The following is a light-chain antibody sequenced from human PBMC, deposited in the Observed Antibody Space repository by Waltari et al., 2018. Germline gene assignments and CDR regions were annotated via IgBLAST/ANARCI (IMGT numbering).Light chain of an antibody. CDR2: EVS. J-gene: IGLJ2*01. Sequence: QSALTQPASVSGSPGQSITISCPGTSSYVGGYNDVSWYQQHPGKAPKLMIYEVSNRPSGVSNRFSGSKSGNTASLTISGLQAEDEADYYCSSYTSSSTLEFGGGTKLTVL. CDR1: SSYVGGYND. V-gene: IGLV2-14*01. CDR3: SSYTSSSTLE.